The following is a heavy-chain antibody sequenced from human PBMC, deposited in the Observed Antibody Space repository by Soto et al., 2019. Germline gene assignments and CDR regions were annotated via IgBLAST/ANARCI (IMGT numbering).Heavy chain of an antibody. D-gene: IGHD6-13*01. V-gene: IGHV4-34*01. CDR1: GGSFSGYY. CDR2: INHSGST. Sequence: SETLSLTCAVYGGSFSGYYWSWIRQPPGKGLEWIGEINHSGSTNYNPSLKSRVTISVDTSKNQFSLKLSSVTAADTAVYYCVRLSRIAAAGTNWFDPWGQGTLVTVSS. CDR3: VRLSRIAAAGTNWFDP. J-gene: IGHJ5*02.